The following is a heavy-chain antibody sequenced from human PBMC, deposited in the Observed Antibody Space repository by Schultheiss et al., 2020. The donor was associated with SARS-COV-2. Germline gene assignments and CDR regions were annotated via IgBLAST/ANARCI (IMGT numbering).Heavy chain of an antibody. CDR3: ARGDTDHFDS. Sequence: SETLSLTCTVSGVSISSGSNHWSWIRQPAGKGLEWIGRIYTSGSTNYNPSLKSRVTMSVDTSKNQFSLKLSSVTAADTAVYYCARGDTDHFDSWGQGALVTVSS. CDR2: IYTSGST. D-gene: IGHD5-18*01. CDR1: GVSISSGSNH. J-gene: IGHJ4*02. V-gene: IGHV4-61*02.